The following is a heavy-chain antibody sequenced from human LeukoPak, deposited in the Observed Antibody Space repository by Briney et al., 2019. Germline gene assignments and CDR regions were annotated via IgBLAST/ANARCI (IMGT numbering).Heavy chain of an antibody. CDR2: ITSDGSST. D-gene: IGHD1-26*01. J-gene: IGHJ4*02. CDR1: GFMFSSYW. V-gene: IGHV3-74*01. Sequence: GSLRLSCVASGFMFSSYWMNWVRQAPGKGLVCVSRITSDGSSTSYADSVRGRFTISRDNAQNTVYLQMNSLRAEDTAVYYCARDLTGAVFDFWGQGTLVTVSS. CDR3: ARDLTGAVFDF.